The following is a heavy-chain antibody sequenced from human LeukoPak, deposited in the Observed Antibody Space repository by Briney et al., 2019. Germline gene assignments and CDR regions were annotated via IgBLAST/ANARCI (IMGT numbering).Heavy chain of an antibody. Sequence: SVKVSCKASGGTFSSYAISWVRQAPGQGLEWMGGIIPIFGTANYAQKFQGRVTMTSDTSTSTVYMELKSLRSEDTAVYFCARVGTTGATADNWGQGTLVTVSS. CDR2: IIPIFGTA. D-gene: IGHD4-11*01. CDR1: GGTFSSYA. V-gene: IGHV1-69*05. CDR3: ARVGTTGATADN. J-gene: IGHJ4*02.